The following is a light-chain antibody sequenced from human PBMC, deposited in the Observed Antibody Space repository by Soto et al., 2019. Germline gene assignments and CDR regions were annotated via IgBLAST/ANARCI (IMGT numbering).Light chain of an antibody. Sequence: DIQMTQSPSSLSASVGDRVTITCRASQGISNYFAWYQQKPGKVPKLLIYAASTLHSGIPYRFSGSGSGTDFTLTISSLQPEDVATYYCQKYDSAPFTFGPGTKVDFK. CDR2: AAS. V-gene: IGKV1-27*01. J-gene: IGKJ3*01. CDR1: QGISNY. CDR3: QKYDSAPFT.